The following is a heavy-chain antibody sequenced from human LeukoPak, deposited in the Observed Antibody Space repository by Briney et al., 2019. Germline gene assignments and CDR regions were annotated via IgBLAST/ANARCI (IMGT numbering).Heavy chain of an antibody. D-gene: IGHD3-10*01. Sequence: SETLSLTCAVYGGSFSGYYWSWIRQPPGKGLEWIGEINHSGSTNYNPSLKSRVTISVDTSENQFSLKLSSVTAADTAVYYCAREREVRVVSDAFDIWGQGTMVTVSS. CDR3: AREREVRVVSDAFDI. CDR2: INHSGST. J-gene: IGHJ3*02. CDR1: GGSFSGYY. V-gene: IGHV4-34*01.